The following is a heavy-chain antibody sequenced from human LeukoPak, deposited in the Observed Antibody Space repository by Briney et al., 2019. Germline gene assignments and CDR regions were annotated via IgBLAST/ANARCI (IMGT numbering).Heavy chain of an antibody. D-gene: IGHD3-10*01. CDR1: GGSISSGDCY. CDR2: IYYSGST. CDR3: ARVVWYYYGSGNWFDP. Sequence: SQTLSLTCTVSGGSISSGDCYWSWIRQPPGKGLEWIGYIYYSGSTYYNPSLKSRVTISVDTSKNQFSLKLSSVTAADTAVYYCARVVWYYYGSGNWFDPWGQGTLVTVSS. J-gene: IGHJ5*02. V-gene: IGHV4-30-4*08.